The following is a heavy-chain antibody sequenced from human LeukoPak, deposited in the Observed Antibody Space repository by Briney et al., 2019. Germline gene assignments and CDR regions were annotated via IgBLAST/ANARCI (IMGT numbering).Heavy chain of an antibody. CDR2: ISAYNGNT. CDR3: ARESYYDSSGYYFVYFDY. Sequence: ASAKVSCKASGYTFTSYGISWVRQAPGQGLEWMGWISAYNGNTNYAQKLQGRVTMTTDTSTSTAYMELRSLRSDDTAVYYCARESYYDSSGYYFVYFDYWGQGTLVTVSS. V-gene: IGHV1-18*01. J-gene: IGHJ4*02. CDR1: GYTFTSYG. D-gene: IGHD3-22*01.